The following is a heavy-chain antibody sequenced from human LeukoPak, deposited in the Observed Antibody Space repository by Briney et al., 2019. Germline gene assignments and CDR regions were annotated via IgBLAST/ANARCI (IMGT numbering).Heavy chain of an antibody. CDR2: ISSSSSYT. V-gene: IGHV3-21*01. CDR3: ARVNQEPEIMIARRGSFDY. Sequence: GGSLRLSCAASGFTFSSYSMNWVRQAPGKGLEWVSSISSSSSYTYYADSVKGRFTISRDNAKNSLYLQMNSLRAEDTAVYYCARVNQEPEIMIARRGSFDYWGQGTLVTVSS. J-gene: IGHJ4*02. D-gene: IGHD3-16*01. CDR1: GFTFSSYS.